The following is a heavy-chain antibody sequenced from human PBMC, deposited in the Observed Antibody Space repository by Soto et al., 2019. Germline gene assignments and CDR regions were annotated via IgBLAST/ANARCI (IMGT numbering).Heavy chain of an antibody. CDR1: GGTFSSYA. D-gene: IGHD3-22*01. CDR3: ATEGDGSGSYYYGMDV. V-gene: IGHV1-69*12. Sequence: QVQLVQSGAEVKKPGSSVKVSCKASGGTFSSYAITWVRQAPGQGLEWMGGIIPIFGTANYAQKFQGRVTITADESTSTAYMELSSLRSEDSAVYYCATEGDGSGSYYYGMDVWGQGTTVTVSS. J-gene: IGHJ6*02. CDR2: IIPIFGTA.